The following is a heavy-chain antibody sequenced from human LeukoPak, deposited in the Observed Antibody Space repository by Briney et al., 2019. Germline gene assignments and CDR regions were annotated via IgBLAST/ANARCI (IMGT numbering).Heavy chain of an antibody. Sequence: SQTLSLTCTVSGGSITSGNYYWSWIRQPAGKGLEWIGRIYTGGSTNYNPSLKSRVTISGDTSKNQFSLKLNSVTAADTAVYYCARGSRWRFGEFSGFNWFDPWGQGTLVTVSS. D-gene: IGHD3-10*01. J-gene: IGHJ5*02. CDR1: GGSITSGNYY. V-gene: IGHV4-61*02. CDR2: IYTGGST. CDR3: ARGSRWRFGEFSGFNWFDP.